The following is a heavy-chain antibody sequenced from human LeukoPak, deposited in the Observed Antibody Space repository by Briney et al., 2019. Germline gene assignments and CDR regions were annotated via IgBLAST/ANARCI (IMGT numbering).Heavy chain of an antibody. V-gene: IGHV3-30*01. J-gene: IGHJ6*03. Sequence: GGSLRLSCAASGFTFSSYAMHWVRQAPGKGLEWVAVTSYDGSNKYYADSVKGRFTISRDNSKNTLYLQMNSLRAEDTAVYYCARGEYCSSTSCHYYYYYYMDVWGKGTTVTVSS. CDR3: ARGEYCSSTSCHYYYYYYMDV. CDR2: TSYDGSNK. D-gene: IGHD2-2*01. CDR1: GFTFSSYA.